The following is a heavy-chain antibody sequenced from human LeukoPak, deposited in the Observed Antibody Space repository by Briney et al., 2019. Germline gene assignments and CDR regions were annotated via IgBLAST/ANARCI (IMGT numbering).Heavy chain of an antibody. CDR3: ARVRLYDSSGYYPDNWYFDL. Sequence: PGRSLRLSCAASGFTFSSYGMHWVRQAPGKGLEWVAVISYDGSNKYYADSVKGRFTISRDNSKNTLYLQMNSLRAEDTAVYYCARVRLYDSSGYYPDNWYFDLWGRGTLVTVSS. CDR2: ISYDGSNK. D-gene: IGHD3-22*01. CDR1: GFTFSSYG. V-gene: IGHV3-30*03. J-gene: IGHJ2*01.